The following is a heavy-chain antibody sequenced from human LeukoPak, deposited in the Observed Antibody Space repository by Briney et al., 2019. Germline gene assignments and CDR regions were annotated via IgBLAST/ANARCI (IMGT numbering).Heavy chain of an antibody. J-gene: IGHJ4*02. D-gene: IGHD5-12*01. CDR1: GYTFTSHD. V-gene: IGHV1-8*01. CDR3: ARVANSGYGRNDLSFDY. Sequence: ASVKVSCEASGYTFTSHDIHWVRQATGQGLEWMGWMNPNTGNTGYAQKFQGRVTLTRNTAISAAYMELSSLTSADTAVYYCARVANSGYGRNDLSFDYWGQGTLVTVSS. CDR2: MNPNTGNT.